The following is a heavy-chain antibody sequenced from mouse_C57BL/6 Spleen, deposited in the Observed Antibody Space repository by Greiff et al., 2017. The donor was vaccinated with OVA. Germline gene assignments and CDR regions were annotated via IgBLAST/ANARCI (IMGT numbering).Heavy chain of an antibody. Sequence: VQLQQSGPELVKPGASVKMSCKASGYTFTDYNMHWVKQSHGKSLEWIGYINPNNGGTSYNQKFKGKATLTVNKSSSTAYMGLRSLTSEESAVYYCARSYGNYVRAMDYWGQGTSVTVSS. CDR3: ARSYGNYVRAMDY. CDR1: GYTFTDYN. D-gene: IGHD2-1*01. V-gene: IGHV1-22*01. CDR2: INPNNGGT. J-gene: IGHJ4*01.